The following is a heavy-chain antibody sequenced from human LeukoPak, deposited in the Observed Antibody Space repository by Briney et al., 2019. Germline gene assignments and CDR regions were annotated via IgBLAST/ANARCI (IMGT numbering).Heavy chain of an antibody. J-gene: IGHJ4*02. CDR1: GYTFTGYY. Sequence: PRASVKVSCTASGYTFTGYYIHWVRQAPGQGLEWMGRINPNSGGTNYAQNFQGRVTITRDTSMSTAYMELSRLRSNDTAVYYCARDYALGATVGDYWGQGTLVTVSS. CDR3: ARDYALGATVGDY. V-gene: IGHV1-2*06. CDR2: INPNSGGT. D-gene: IGHD1-26*01.